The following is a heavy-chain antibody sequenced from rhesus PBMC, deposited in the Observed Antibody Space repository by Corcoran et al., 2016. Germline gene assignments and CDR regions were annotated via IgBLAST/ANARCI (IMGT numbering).Heavy chain of an antibody. CDR3: ARVGVVVVSAPLGYNSLDV. CDR2: IYGSGSRT. J-gene: IGHJ5-2*02. D-gene: IGHD2-39*02. Sequence: QLQLQESGPGLVKPSETLSLTCAVSGGSISSSYWSWSRQAPGKGREGIGYIYGSGSRTNYNPSLKSRVTLSVDTSKNQLSLKLSSVTAADTAVYYCARVGVVVVSAPLGYNSLDVWGRGVLVTVSS. CDR1: GGSISSSY. V-gene: IGHV4-169*01.